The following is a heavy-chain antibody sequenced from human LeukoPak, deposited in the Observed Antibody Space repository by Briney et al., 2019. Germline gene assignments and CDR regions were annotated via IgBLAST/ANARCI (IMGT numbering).Heavy chain of an antibody. CDR3: AKLVGGDYGKAYFDY. D-gene: IGHD4-17*01. Sequence: GGSLRLSCAASGFTFSSYSMNWVRQAPGKGLEWVSSISSSSSYIYYADSVKGRFTISRDNSKNTLYLQMNSLRAEDTAVYYCAKLVGGDYGKAYFDYWGQGTLVTVSS. J-gene: IGHJ4*02. V-gene: IGHV3-21*04. CDR2: ISSSSSYI. CDR1: GFTFSSYS.